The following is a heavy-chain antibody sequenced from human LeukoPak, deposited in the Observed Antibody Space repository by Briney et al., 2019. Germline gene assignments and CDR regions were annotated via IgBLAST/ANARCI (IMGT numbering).Heavy chain of an antibody. CDR1: GYTFTSYD. V-gene: IGHV1-8*03. CDR2: MNPNSGNT. CDR3: ARGFWSGYYGEVGWFDP. Sequence: ASVKVSCKASGYTFTSYDINWVRQATGQGLEWMGWMNPNSGNTGYAQKFQGRVTITRNTSISTAYMELSSLRSEDTAVYYCARGFWSGYYGEVGWFDPWGQGTLVTVSS. D-gene: IGHD3-3*01. J-gene: IGHJ5*02.